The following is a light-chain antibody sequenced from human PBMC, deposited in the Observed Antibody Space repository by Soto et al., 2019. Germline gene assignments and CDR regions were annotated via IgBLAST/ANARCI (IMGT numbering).Light chain of an antibody. CDR3: CSYAGRYTFALYV. Sequence: QSVLTQPRSVSGSPGQSVTISCTGTSSDVGGYNYVSWYQQHPGKAPKLMVYDVSKRPSGVPDRFSGSKSGNTASLTISGLQAEDEADYYCCSYAGRYTFALYVFGTGTKVTVL. CDR2: DVS. V-gene: IGLV2-11*01. CDR1: SSDVGGYNY. J-gene: IGLJ1*01.